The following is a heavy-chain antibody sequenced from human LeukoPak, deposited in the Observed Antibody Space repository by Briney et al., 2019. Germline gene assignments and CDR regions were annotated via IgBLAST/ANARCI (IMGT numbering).Heavy chain of an antibody. CDR2: IIPIFGTA. CDR1: GGTFSSYA. Sequence: ASVKVSCKASGGTFSSYAISWVRQAPGQGLEWLGGIIPIFGTANYAQKFQGRVTITTDESTSTAYMELSSLRPEDTAVYYCAXKVAXXXXXXYWGQGTLVTVSS. D-gene: IGHD6-19*01. V-gene: IGHV1-69*05. CDR3: AXKVAXXXXXXY. J-gene: IGHJ4*02.